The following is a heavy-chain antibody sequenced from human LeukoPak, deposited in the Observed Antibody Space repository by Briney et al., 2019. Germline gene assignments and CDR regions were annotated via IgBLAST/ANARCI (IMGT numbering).Heavy chain of an antibody. Sequence: ASETLSLTCAVYGGSFSGYYWSWIRQPPGKGLEWIGEINHSGSTNYNPSLKSRVTISVDTSKNQFSLKLSSVTAADTAVYYCARFPNYYDSSGFDPWGQGTLVTVSS. J-gene: IGHJ5*02. D-gene: IGHD3-22*01. CDR3: ARFPNYYDSSGFDP. V-gene: IGHV4-34*01. CDR1: GGSFSGYY. CDR2: INHSGST.